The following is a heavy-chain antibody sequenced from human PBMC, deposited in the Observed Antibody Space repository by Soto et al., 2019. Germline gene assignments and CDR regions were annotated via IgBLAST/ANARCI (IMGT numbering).Heavy chain of an antibody. J-gene: IGHJ5*02. CDR3: ARQKTKTFWWFEP. Sequence: ETLSLTFTVSGGSMRNVYWSWIRQPPGKTLEWIGSIFHSGKAKYNPSLKRRVTISTDTSKRQFSLSQDSVTAADTAVYYCARQKTKTFWWFEPWGQGTLCTV. CDR1: GGSMRNVY. D-gene: IGHD1-7*01. V-gene: IGHV4-59*01. CDR2: IFHSGKA.